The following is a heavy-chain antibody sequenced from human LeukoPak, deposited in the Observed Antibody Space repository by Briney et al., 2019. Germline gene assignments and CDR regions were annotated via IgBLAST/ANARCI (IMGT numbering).Heavy chain of an antibody. CDR1: GGSLSSHY. D-gene: IGHD6-13*01. CDR2: IYYSATT. J-gene: IGHJ4*02. V-gene: IGHV4-59*11. Sequence: SETLSLTCTVSGGSLSSHYWSWVRQPPGKGLEWIGYIYYSATTNYNPSLKSRVTISVDTSKNQFSLKLSSVTAADTAVYYCARGVYIAAAQYGYWGQGTLVTVSS. CDR3: ARGVYIAAAQYGY.